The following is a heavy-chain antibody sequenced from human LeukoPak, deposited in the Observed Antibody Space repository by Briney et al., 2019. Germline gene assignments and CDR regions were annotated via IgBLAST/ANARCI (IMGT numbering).Heavy chain of an antibody. CDR1: GFTFSSYA. CDR2: IRSKAYGGTT. CDR3: TRVNAGLRYFDWFQRPPEVDY. D-gene: IGHD3-9*01. V-gene: IGHV3-49*03. J-gene: IGHJ4*02. Sequence: TGGSLRLSCAASGFTFSSYAMSWFRQAPGKGLEWVGFIRSKAYGGTTEYAASVKGRFTISRDDSKSIAYLQMNSLKTEDTAVYYCTRVNAGLRYFDWFQRPPEVDYWGQGTLVTVSS.